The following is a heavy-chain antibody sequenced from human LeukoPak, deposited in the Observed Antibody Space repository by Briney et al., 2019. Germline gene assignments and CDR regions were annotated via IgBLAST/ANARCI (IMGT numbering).Heavy chain of an antibody. CDR2: INPNSGGT. V-gene: IGHV1-2*02. J-gene: IGHJ6*02. Sequence: GASVKVSCKASGYTFTGYYMHWVRQAPGQGLEWMGWINPNSGGTNYAQKFQGRATMTRDTSISTAYMELSRLRSDDTAVYYCARVRDSSGNYGMDVWGQGTTVTVSS. CDR3: ARVRDSSGNYGMDV. CDR1: GYTFTGYY. D-gene: IGHD3-22*01.